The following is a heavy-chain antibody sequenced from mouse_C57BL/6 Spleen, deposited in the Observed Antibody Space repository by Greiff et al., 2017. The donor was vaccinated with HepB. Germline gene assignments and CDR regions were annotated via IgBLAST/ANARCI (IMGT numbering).Heavy chain of an antibody. V-gene: IGHV5-4*01. CDR3: ARDRGDDYDDWYFDV. CDR2: ISDGGSYT. Sequence: EVQLVESGGGLVKPGGSLKLSCAASGFTFSSYAMSWVRQTPEKRLEWVATISDGGSYTYYPDNVKGRFTISRDNAKNNLYLQMSHLKSEDTAMYYCARDRGDDYDDWYFDVWGTGTTVTVSS. J-gene: IGHJ1*03. CDR1: GFTFSSYA. D-gene: IGHD2-4*01.